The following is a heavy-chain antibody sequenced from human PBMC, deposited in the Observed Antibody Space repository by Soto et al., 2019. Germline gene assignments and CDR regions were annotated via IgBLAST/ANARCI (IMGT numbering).Heavy chain of an antibody. CDR3: ARRVDYVWGSYRYSPYFDY. Sequence: PSETLSLTCTVSGGSISSGDYYWSWIRQPPGKGREWIGYIYYSGSTYYNPSLKSRVTISVDTSKNQFSLKLSSVTAADTAVYYCARRVDYVWGSYRYSPYFDYWGQGTLVTVSS. CDR2: IYYSGST. CDR1: GGSISSGDYY. J-gene: IGHJ4*02. V-gene: IGHV4-30-4*01. D-gene: IGHD3-16*02.